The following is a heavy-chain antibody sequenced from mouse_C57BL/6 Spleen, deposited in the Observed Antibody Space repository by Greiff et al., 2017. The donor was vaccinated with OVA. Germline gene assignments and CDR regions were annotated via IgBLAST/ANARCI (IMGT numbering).Heavy chain of an antibody. CDR1: GYTFTDYA. J-gene: IGHJ3*01. D-gene: IGHD1-3*01. CDR2: IDPETGGT. V-gene: IGHV1-15*01. CDR3: TQSFAY. Sequence: QVQLQQSGAELVRPGASVTLSCKASGYTFTDYAMHWVKQTPVHGLEWIGAIDPETGGTAYNQKFKGKAILTADKSSSTAYMELRSLTSEDSAVYYCTQSFAYWGQGTLVTVSA.